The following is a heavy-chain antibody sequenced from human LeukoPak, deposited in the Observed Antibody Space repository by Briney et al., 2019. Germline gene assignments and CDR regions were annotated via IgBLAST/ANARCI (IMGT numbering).Heavy chain of an antibody. Sequence: PGGSLRLSCAASGFTFSSYGMHWVRQAPGKGLEWVAVIWYDGSNKYYADSVKGRFTISRDNSKNTLYLQMNSLRAEDTAVYYCAREEDDYYDSSGSDGYWGQGTLVTVSS. J-gene: IGHJ4*02. CDR1: GFTFSSYG. D-gene: IGHD3-22*01. V-gene: IGHV3-30*19. CDR3: AREEDDYYDSSGSDGY. CDR2: IWYDGSNK.